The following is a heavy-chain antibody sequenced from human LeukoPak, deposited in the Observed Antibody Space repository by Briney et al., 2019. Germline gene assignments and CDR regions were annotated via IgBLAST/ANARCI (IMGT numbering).Heavy chain of an antibody. V-gene: IGHV3-23*01. Sequence: GGSLRLSCAASGFTFSSYAMSWVRQAPGKGLEWVSAISGRGRSTYYADSVKGRFTISRDNAKNSLYLQMNSLRAEDTAVYYCARGYGGYGYFDYWGQGTLVTVSS. CDR3: ARGYGGYGYFDY. D-gene: IGHD5-12*01. CDR2: ISGRGRST. J-gene: IGHJ4*02. CDR1: GFTFSSYA.